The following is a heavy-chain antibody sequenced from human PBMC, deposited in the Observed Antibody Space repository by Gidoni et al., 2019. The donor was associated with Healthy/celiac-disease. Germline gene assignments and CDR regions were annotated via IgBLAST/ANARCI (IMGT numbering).Heavy chain of an antibody. D-gene: IGHD2-2*02. Sequence: QVQLVQSGAEVKKPGASVKVSCQASGYAFTGHYMHWVRQAPGQGLEWMGWINPNSGGTNYAQKFQGRVTMTRDTSISTAYMELSRLRSDDTAVYYCARDWVVVVPAAIIWFDPWGQGTLVTVSS. CDR3: ARDWVVVVPAAIIWFDP. CDR2: INPNSGGT. J-gene: IGHJ5*02. CDR1: GYAFTGHY. V-gene: IGHV1-2*02.